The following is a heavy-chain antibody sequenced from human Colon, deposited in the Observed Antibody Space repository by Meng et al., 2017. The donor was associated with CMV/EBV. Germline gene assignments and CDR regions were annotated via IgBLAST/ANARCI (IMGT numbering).Heavy chain of an antibody. D-gene: IGHD6-13*01. CDR2: FNPEDGER. Sequence: VKVSCKVSGYTLTELSIHWVRQAPGKGLEWMGGFNPEDGERVYAQKFQGRVTMTDDTSTDTAYMELSSLRFEDTAVYYCASERLGAAAIPLDYWGQGTPVTVSS. CDR1: GYTLTELS. CDR3: ASERLGAAAIPLDY. V-gene: IGHV1-24*01. J-gene: IGHJ4*02.